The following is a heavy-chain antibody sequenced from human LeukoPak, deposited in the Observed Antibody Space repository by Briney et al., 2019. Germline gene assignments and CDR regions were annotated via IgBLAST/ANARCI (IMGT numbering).Heavy chain of an antibody. D-gene: IGHD3-22*01. Sequence: GGSLRLSCAASGFTFSSYAMSWVRQAPGKGLEWVSAISGSGGSTYYADSVKGRFTISRDNSKNTLYLQMNSLRAEDTAVYYCAKDSGSITMIVVVITTPYFDYWGQGTLVTVSS. V-gene: IGHV3-23*01. J-gene: IGHJ4*02. CDR2: ISGSGGST. CDR3: AKDSGSITMIVVVITTPYFDY. CDR1: GFTFSSYA.